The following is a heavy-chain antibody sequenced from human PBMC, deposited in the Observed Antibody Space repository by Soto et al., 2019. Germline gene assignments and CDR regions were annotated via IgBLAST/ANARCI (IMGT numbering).Heavy chain of an antibody. Sequence: QVQLVESGGGLVKPGGSLRLSCVASGFTFSDSYMSWVRQAPGKGLEWVSYISSTSSFTDYAESVKGRFIISRDNAKNSLFLQMNSLRAEDTALYYGARRDGYNYFDFWGQGTLVSVSS. CDR2: ISSTSSFT. D-gene: IGHD5-12*01. V-gene: IGHV3-11*06. CDR1: GFTFSDSY. CDR3: ARRDGYNYFDF. J-gene: IGHJ4*02.